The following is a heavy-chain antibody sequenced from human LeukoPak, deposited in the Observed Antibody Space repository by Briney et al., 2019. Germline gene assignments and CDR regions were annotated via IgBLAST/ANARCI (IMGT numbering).Heavy chain of an antibody. Sequence: TGGSLRLSCAASGFTFSNYAMSWVRQAPGKGLEWVSGISGSGGSTYYADSVKGRFTISRDNSKNTLYLQMNSLRAEDTAVYYCAKWSTSCSPDCYWGQGTQVTVSS. CDR2: ISGSGGST. J-gene: IGHJ4*02. D-gene: IGHD2-2*01. V-gene: IGHV3-23*01. CDR3: AKWSTSCSPDCY. CDR1: GFTFSNYA.